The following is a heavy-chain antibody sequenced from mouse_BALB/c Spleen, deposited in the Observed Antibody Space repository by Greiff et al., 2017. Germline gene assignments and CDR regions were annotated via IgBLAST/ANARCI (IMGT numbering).Heavy chain of an antibody. CDR3: ASHDGYGGFAY. D-gene: IGHD2-3*01. Sequence: EVQRVESGGGLVQPGGSRKLSCAASGFTFSSFGMHWVRQAPEKGLEWVAYISSGSSTIYYADTVKGRCTISRDNPKNTLFLQMTSLRSEDTAMYYCASHDGYGGFAYWGQGTLVTVSA. J-gene: IGHJ3*01. CDR1: GFTFSSFG. CDR2: ISSGSSTI. V-gene: IGHV5-17*02.